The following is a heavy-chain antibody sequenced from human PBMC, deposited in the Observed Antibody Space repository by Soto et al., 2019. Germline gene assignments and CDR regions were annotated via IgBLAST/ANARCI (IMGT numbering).Heavy chain of an antibody. CDR1: CGSSVDLG. CDR2: IYYSGST. CDR3: ARGEYSSSPRFGT. Sequence: VACGSSVDLGCSCILQHPGKGLEWIGYIYYSGSTNYNPSLKSRVTISVDTSKNQFYMKLSSVTAADTAVYYCARGEYSSSPRFGTWGQGTLVTVSS. D-gene: IGHD6-6*01. J-gene: IGHJ5*02. V-gene: IGHV4-59*11.